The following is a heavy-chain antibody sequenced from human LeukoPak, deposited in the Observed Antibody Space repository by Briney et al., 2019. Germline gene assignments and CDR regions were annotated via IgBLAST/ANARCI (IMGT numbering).Heavy chain of an antibody. D-gene: IGHD5/OR15-5a*01. V-gene: IGHV3-21*01. CDR1: GFTFSSFA. J-gene: IGHJ4*02. Sequence: PGGSLRLSCAASGFTFSSFAMTWVRQAPGKGLEWVSSMSSGGTYIYYPDSVRGRFTISRDNAKNSLYLLMNNLRAEDTGVYYCARDPERYLRTGKFDYWGQGTLVTVSS. CDR3: ARDPERYLRTGKFDY. CDR2: MSSGGTYI.